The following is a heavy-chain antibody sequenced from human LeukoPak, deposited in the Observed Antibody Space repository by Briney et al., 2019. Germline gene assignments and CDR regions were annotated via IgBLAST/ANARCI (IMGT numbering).Heavy chain of an antibody. Sequence: GGSLRLPCAASGFTFSRYWMSWVRQAPGKGLEWVANIKQDGIEKYYVDSVRGRLTISRDNVKNSLFLQMNSLRAEDTAVYYCASGGYFDWRPLDYWGQGTLVTVSS. CDR1: GFTFSRYW. J-gene: IGHJ4*02. D-gene: IGHD3-9*01. V-gene: IGHV3-7*03. CDR2: IKQDGIEK. CDR3: ASGGYFDWRPLDY.